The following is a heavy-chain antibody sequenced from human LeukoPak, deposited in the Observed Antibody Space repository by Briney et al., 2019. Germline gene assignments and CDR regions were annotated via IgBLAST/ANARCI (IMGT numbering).Heavy chain of an antibody. D-gene: IGHD3-22*01. CDR2: IKQDGSEK. J-gene: IGHJ5*02. V-gene: IGHV3-7*03. Sequence: GGSLRLSCAASGFTFSSYWMSWVRQAPGKGLEWVANIKQDGSEKYYADSVKGRFTISRDNAKNSLYLQMNSLRAEDTALYYCAKDGDDSSGYYYSNWFDPWGQGTLVTVSS. CDR1: GFTFSSYW. CDR3: AKDGDDSSGYYYSNWFDP.